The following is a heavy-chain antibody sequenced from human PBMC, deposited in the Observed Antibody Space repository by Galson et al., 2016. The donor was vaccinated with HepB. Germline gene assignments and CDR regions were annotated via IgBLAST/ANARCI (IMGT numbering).Heavy chain of an antibody. Sequence: QSGAEVKKPGESLKISCKGTGYTFTEYWIGWVRQMPGKGPEWVGFIYPGDSDTRYRPSLEGHVTISADKSITTAFLQWHSLKAADTAIYYCVRIYYSRYFAHWGQGTLVTVSS. J-gene: IGHJ4*02. CDR1: GYTFTEYW. V-gene: IGHV5-51*01. CDR3: VRIYYSRYFAH. D-gene: IGHD2-15*01. CDR2: IYPGDSDT.